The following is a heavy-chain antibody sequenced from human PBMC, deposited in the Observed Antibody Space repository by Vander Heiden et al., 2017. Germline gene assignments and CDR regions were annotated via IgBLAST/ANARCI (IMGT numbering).Heavy chain of an antibody. V-gene: IGHV2-26*01. Sequence: VTSPEPRPALLTPTETLTLHCTDSGFSPPTARMGVSLIRQPPGTPLEWLAHIFSNDEKSYSTSLKSRLTIAKDTANSQVIIKMTNMDPLDTATDYCDRRRFAHYGLMAQDDWGRGTMVTGSS. CDR2: IFSNDEK. CDR3: DRRRFAHYGLMAQDD. J-gene: IGHJ4*02. D-gene: IGHD3-16*01. CDR1: GFSPPTARMG.